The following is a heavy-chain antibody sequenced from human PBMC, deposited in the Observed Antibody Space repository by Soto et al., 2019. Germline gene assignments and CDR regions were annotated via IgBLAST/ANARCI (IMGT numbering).Heavy chain of an antibody. CDR3: ASDTSGYDSSDYYYYYMDV. V-gene: IGHV1-69*02. CDR1: GGTFSSYT. D-gene: IGHD5-12*01. Sequence: ASVKVSCKAFGGTFSSYTISWVRQAPGQGLEWMGRIIPILGIANYAQKFQGRVTITADKSTSTAFMELSSLRSEDTAVYYCASDTSGYDSSDYYYYYMDVWGKGTTVTVSS. CDR2: IIPILGIA. J-gene: IGHJ6*03.